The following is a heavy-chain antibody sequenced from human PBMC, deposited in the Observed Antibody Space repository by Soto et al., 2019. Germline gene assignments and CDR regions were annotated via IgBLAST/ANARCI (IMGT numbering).Heavy chain of an antibody. J-gene: IGHJ4*02. V-gene: IGHV4-30-4*01. Sequence: QVQLQESGPGLVKPSQTLSLSCTVSGDSISSPHYYWTWVRQPPGKGLEWVGYIYYTGNNFYSPALQSRIAMSVDPSTNQFSLNLASVTAADTAVYYCAREPKQNYDTSPWNGGFDSWGPGTLVTVSS. CDR3: AREPKQNYDTSPWNGGFDS. CDR1: GDSISSPHYY. D-gene: IGHD3-22*01. CDR2: IYYTGNN.